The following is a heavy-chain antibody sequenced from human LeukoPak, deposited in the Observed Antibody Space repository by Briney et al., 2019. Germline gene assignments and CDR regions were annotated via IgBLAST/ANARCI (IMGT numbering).Heavy chain of an antibody. V-gene: IGHV4-4*07. CDR3: ARSDTIFGVVIEPNFDY. D-gene: IGHD3-3*01. CDR2: IYTSGST. Sequence: SETLSLTCSVSGGSISTYYWGWIRQPAGKGLEWIGRIYTSGSTNYNPSLESRVTMSVDTSKNQFSLKLSSVTAADTAVYYCARSDTIFGVVIEPNFDYWGQGTLVTVSS. J-gene: IGHJ4*02. CDR1: GGSISTYY.